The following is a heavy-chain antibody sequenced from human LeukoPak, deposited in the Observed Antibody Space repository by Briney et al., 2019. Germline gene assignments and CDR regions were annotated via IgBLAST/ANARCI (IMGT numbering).Heavy chain of an antibody. Sequence: PGGSLRLSCAASGFTVSSNYMSWVRQAPGKGLEWVSVIDSGGSTYYADSVKGRFTISRDNSKNTLYLQMNSLTFGDTAVYYCARGRFHRGFVVSVRLSDAKYFSSSMDVWGKGATVSVSS. CDR2: IDSGGST. CDR1: GFTVSSNY. CDR3: ARGRFHRGFVVSVRLSDAKYFSSSMDV. D-gene: IGHD6-25*01. V-gene: IGHV3-53*05. J-gene: IGHJ6*03.